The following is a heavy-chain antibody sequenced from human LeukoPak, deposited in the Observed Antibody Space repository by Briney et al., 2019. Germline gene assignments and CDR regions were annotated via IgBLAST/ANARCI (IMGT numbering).Heavy chain of an antibody. CDR2: IKKDGSQK. V-gene: IGHV3-7*03. Sequence: GGSLRLSCVASGFTFSDKWMSWVRQAPGKGPEWVASIKKDGSQKYYVDSVKGRFTISRDNAQNSLYLEMSSLNVEDTAIYSCARVGWELLNLHFDPWGQGTLVTVSS. CDR1: GFTFSDKW. CDR3: ARVGWELLNLHFDP. D-gene: IGHD1-26*01. J-gene: IGHJ5*02.